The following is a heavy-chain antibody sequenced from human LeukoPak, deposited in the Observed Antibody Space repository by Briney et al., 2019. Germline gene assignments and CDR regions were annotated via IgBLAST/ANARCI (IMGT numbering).Heavy chain of an antibody. D-gene: IGHD1-1*01. J-gene: IGHJ6*02. CDR2: IYYSGST. Sequence: SETLSLTCTVSGGSVSSGSYYWSWIRQPPGKGLEWIGYIYYSGSTNSNPSLKSRVTISADTSKNQFSLKLGSVTAADTAVYYCARDENWRERHYGMDVWGQGTTVTVSS. V-gene: IGHV4-61*01. CDR1: GGSVSSGSYY. CDR3: ARDENWRERHYGMDV.